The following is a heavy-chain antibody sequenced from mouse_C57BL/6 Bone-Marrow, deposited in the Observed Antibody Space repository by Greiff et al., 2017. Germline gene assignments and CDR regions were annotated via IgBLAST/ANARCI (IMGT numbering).Heavy chain of an antibody. CDR2: ISDGGSSI. V-gene: IGHV5-4*01. J-gene: IGHJ3*01. CDR3: ARDGDYGSRRFAV. D-gene: IGHD1-1*01. CDR1: GFTFSSYA. Sequence: EVKRVESGGGLVKPGGSLKLSCAASGFTFSSYAMSWVRQTPEKRLEWVATISDGGSSIYYPDSVKGRFTISRDNAKNNLYLQMIHLKSEDTAMYSCARDGDYGSRRFAVWGPGTLVTVSA.